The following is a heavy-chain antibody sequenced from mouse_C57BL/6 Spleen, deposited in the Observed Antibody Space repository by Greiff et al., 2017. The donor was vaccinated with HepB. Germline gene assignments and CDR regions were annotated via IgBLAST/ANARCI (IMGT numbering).Heavy chain of an antibody. J-gene: IGHJ3*01. V-gene: IGHV1-62-2*01. CDR3: ARHDDAYYDYDVWFAY. CDR1: GYTFTEYT. CDR2: FYPGSGSI. Sequence: QVQLQQSGAELVKPGASVKLSCKASGYTFTEYTIHWVKQRSGQGLEWIGWFYPGSGSIKYNEKFKDKATLTADKSSSTVYMELSILTSEDSAVYFCARHDDAYYDYDVWFAYWGQGTLVTVSA. D-gene: IGHD2-4*01.